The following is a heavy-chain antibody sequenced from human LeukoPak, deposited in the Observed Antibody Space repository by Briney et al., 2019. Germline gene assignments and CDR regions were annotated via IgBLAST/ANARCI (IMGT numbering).Heavy chain of an antibody. J-gene: IGHJ4*02. CDR3: ARHGSGSYRY. V-gene: IGHV4-34*01. CDR2: INHSGST. CDR1: GGSFSGYY. Sequence: PSETLSLTCAVYGGSFSGYYWSWIRQPPGKGLEWIGEINHSGSTNYNPSLKSRVTISVDTSKNQFSLKLSSVTAADTAVYYCARHGSGSYRYWGQGTLVTVSS. D-gene: IGHD3-10*01.